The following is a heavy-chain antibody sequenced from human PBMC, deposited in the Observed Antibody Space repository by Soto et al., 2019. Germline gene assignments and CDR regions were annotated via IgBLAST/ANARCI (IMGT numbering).Heavy chain of an antibody. V-gene: IGHV3-21*01. CDR1: GFTFSSYS. J-gene: IGHJ4*02. CDR2: ISSSSSYI. Sequence: EVQLVESGGGLVKPGGSLRLSCAASGFTFSSYSMNWVRQAPGKGLEWVSSISSSSSYIYYADSVKGRFTISRDNAKNSLYLQMNSLRAEDPAVYYCARDRGAAWGYWGQGTLVTVSS. D-gene: IGHD1-26*01. CDR3: ARDRGAAWGY.